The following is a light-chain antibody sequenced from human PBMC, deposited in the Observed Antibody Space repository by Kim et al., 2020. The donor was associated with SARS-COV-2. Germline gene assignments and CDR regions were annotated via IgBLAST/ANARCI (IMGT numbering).Light chain of an antibody. CDR3: QQYYSTPT. J-gene: IGKJ4*01. V-gene: IGKV1-33*01. CDR1: QSISNY. Sequence: AASVGDRVTITCQASQSISNYLNWYQQKPGKAPKLLIYAASNLETGVPSRFSGSGSGTDFTFTISSLQPEDIATYYCQQYYSTPTFGAGTKVDIK. CDR2: AAS.